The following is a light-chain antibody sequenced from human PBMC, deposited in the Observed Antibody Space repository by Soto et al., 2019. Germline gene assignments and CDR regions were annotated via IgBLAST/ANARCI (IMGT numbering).Light chain of an antibody. J-gene: IGKJ1*01. CDR2: KAS. Sequence: DLQMTQSPSTLSASVGDRVTITCRASQSISTWLAWYQQKPGKAPKLLIYKASSLESGVPSRFSGSGSGTEFTLTISSLQPDDFATYYCQQYINRWTFGQGTKVEIK. V-gene: IGKV1-5*03. CDR3: QQYINRWT. CDR1: QSISTW.